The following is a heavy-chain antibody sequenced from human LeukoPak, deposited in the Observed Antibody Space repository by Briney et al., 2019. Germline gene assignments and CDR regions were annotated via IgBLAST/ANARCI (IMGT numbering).Heavy chain of an antibody. J-gene: IGHJ4*02. V-gene: IGHV3-9*01. CDR1: GFTFDDYA. D-gene: IGHD5-18*01. Sequence: GGSLRLSCAASGFTFDDYAMHWVRQAPGKGLEWVSGISWNSGSIGYADSVKGRFTISRDNAKNSLYLQMNSLGAEDTALYYCAKGDTALDYWGQGTLVTVSS. CDR3: AKGDTALDY. CDR2: ISWNSGSI.